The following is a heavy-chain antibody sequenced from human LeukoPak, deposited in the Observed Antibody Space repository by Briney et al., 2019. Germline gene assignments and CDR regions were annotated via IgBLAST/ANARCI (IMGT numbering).Heavy chain of an antibody. V-gene: IGHV3-21*01. CDR2: ISGSSSYV. CDR3: ASVRQLSSSVDH. J-gene: IGHJ4*02. D-gene: IGHD6-13*01. Sequence: KPGGSLRLSCAASGFTFSSYSMNWVRQAPGKGLEWVSSISGSSSYVYYADSVKGRFTISRDNAKNSLYLQMNSLRAEDTAVYYCASVRQLSSSVDHWGQGTLVTVSS. CDR1: GFTFSSYS.